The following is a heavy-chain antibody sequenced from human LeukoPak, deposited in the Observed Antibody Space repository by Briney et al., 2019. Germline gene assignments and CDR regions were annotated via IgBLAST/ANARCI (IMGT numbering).Heavy chain of an antibody. CDR1: GFTFSSYE. J-gene: IGHJ4*02. D-gene: IGHD3-10*01. V-gene: IGHV3-48*03. CDR2: ISSSGSTI. Sequence: GGSLRLSCAASGFTFSSYEMNWVRQAPGKGLEWVSYISSSGSTIYYADSVKGRFTISRDNAKNSLYLQMNSLRAEDTAVYYCAKDLHYYGSGSYLFFDYWGQGTLVTVSS. CDR3: AKDLHYYGSGSYLFFDY.